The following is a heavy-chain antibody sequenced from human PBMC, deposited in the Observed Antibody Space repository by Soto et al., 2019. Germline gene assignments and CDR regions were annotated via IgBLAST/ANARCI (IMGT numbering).Heavy chain of an antibody. V-gene: IGHV3-74*01. J-gene: IGHJ6*02. Sequence: PGGSLRLSCAASGFTFSSYWMHWVRQAPGKGLVWVSRINSDGSSTSYADSVKGRFTISRDNAKNTLYLQMNSLRAEDTAVYYCAKENPDHKFGELFYYYYGMDVWGQGPTVTVYS. CDR3: AKENPDHKFGELFYYYYGMDV. CDR2: INSDGSST. CDR1: GFTFSSYW. D-gene: IGHD3-10*01.